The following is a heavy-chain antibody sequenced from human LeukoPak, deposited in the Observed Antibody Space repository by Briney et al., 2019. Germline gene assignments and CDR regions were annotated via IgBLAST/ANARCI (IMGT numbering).Heavy chain of an antibody. J-gene: IGHJ4*02. CDR2: ISYDGSNK. CDR1: GFTFSSYG. V-gene: IGHV3-30*18. CDR3: AKDYGTQLWSLDY. Sequence: GGSLRLSCAASGFTFSSYGMHWVRQAPGKGLEWVAVISYDGSNKYYADSGKGRFTISRDNSKNTLYLQMNSLRAEDTAVYYCAKDYGTQLWSLDYWGQGTLVTVSS. D-gene: IGHD5-18*01.